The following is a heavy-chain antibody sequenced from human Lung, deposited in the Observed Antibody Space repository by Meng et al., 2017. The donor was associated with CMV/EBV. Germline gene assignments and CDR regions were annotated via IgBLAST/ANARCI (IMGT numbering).Heavy chain of an antibody. CDR2: IIPLFGTA. Sequence: SSXXVSXKASGGTFSNYAVTLVRQAPGQGLEWMRGIIPLFGTADYAQKFQGRVTITTNGSTTTAYTELSSLKAEDTAVNFSAGGPADRSGIVLVTAGVGAFDVWGQGTXVTVSS. V-gene: IGHV1-69*05. J-gene: IGHJ3*01. D-gene: IGHD2-8*02. CDR1: GGTFSNYA. CDR3: AGGPADRSGIVLVTAGVGAFDV.